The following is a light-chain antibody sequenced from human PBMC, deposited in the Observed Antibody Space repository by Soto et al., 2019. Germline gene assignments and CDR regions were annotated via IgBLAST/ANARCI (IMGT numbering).Light chain of an antibody. V-gene: IGKV1-39*01. CDR3: QESYSPFWGT. CDR1: QNINNC. J-gene: IGKJ1*01. CDR2: GAS. Sequence: DIQMTQSPSSLSASVGDRFTITCRTSQNINNCLNWYQQRPGKAPKLLIYGASSLQSGVPLRFSGSGSGTDFTLTISSLQPEDSATYYCQESYSPFWGTCSQGTKVDIK.